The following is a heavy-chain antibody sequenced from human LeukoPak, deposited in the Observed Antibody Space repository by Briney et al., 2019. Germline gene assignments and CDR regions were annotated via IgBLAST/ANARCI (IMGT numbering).Heavy chain of an antibody. Sequence: ASVKVSCKASGYTFTSYGISWVRQAPGQGLEWMGWISAYNGNTNYAQKLQGRVTMTTDTSTSTAYMELRSPRSDDTAVYYCARPKAYYCSSTSCYAFDIWGQGTMVTVSS. CDR3: ARPKAYYCSSTSCYAFDI. CDR1: GYTFTSYG. D-gene: IGHD2-2*01. J-gene: IGHJ3*02. CDR2: ISAYNGNT. V-gene: IGHV1-18*01.